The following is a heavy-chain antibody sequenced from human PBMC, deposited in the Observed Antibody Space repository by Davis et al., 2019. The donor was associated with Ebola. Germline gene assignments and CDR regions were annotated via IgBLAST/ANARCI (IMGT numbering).Heavy chain of an antibody. CDR2: INPSGGST. J-gene: IGHJ4*02. D-gene: IGHD1-26*01. CDR3: ARERGDLMGATTNDY. CDR1: GYTFTSYG. V-gene: IGHV1-46*01. Sequence: ASVKVSCKASGYTFTSYGISWVRQAPGQGLEWMGIINPSGGSTNYAQKFQGRVTMTEDTSTDTAYMELSSLRSDDTAVYYCARERGDLMGATTNDYWGQGTLVTVSS.